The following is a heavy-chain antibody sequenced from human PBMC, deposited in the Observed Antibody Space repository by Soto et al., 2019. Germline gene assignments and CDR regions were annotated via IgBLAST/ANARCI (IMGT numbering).Heavy chain of an antibody. CDR3: AKYRRTDAEGYRLDF. J-gene: IGHJ4*02. V-gene: IGHV4-59*01. CDR1: GGSISGYY. CDR2: VYYSGST. Sequence: ETLSLTCTLSGGSISGYYWSWIRQPPGKGLEWIGYVYYSGSTKYNPSLESRVNISVDMSNNQFSLMLTSVTAADTAVYYCAKYRRTDAEGYRLDFWGQGTRVTVSS. D-gene: IGHD5-12*01.